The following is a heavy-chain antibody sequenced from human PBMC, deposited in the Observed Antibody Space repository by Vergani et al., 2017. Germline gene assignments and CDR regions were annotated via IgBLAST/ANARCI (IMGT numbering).Heavy chain of an antibody. CDR2: IYHSGST. CDR3: ARLTMIVVALDY. V-gene: IGHV4-38-2*02. J-gene: IGHJ4*02. CDR1: GYSISSGYY. D-gene: IGHD3-22*01. Sequence: QVQLQESGPGLVKPSETLSLTCTVSGYSISSGYYWGSIRQPPGKGLEWIGSIYHSGSTYYNPSLKSRVTISVDTSKNQFSLKLSSVTAADTAVYYCARLTMIVVALDYWGQGTLVTVSS.